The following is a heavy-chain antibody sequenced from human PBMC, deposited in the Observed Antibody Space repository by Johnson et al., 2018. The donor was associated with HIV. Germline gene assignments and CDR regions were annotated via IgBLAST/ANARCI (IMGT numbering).Heavy chain of an antibody. CDR2: MNWNGDST. CDR1: GFTFSDYY. Sequence: QVQLVESGGGLVKPGGSLRLSCAASGFTFSDYYMSWIRQAPGKGLEWVSGMNWNGDSTGYADSVKGRFTISRENAKNSLYLQMTTLRAEYTAVYYCVRGSGSYYLFKGAFDIWGQGTMVTVSS. V-gene: IGHV3-11*04. J-gene: IGHJ3*02. CDR3: VRGSGSYYLFKGAFDI. D-gene: IGHD1-26*01.